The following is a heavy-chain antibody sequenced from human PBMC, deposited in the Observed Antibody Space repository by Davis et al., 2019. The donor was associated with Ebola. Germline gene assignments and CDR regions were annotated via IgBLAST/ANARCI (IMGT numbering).Heavy chain of an antibody. CDR1: GFTVSLYA. CDR3: AGYGSTGSMDV. V-gene: IGHV3-23*01. Sequence: PSETLSLTCATAGFTVSLYALTWVRQAPGKGLEWVASISSSGDNIQYADSVKGRFTISRDNSKNTLYLQMNSLRAEDTAVYYGAGYGSTGSMDVWGQGTTVTVSS. CDR2: ISSSGDNI. D-gene: IGHD3-10*01. J-gene: IGHJ6*02.